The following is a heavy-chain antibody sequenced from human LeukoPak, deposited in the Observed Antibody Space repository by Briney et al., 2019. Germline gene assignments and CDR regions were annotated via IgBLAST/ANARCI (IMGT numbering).Heavy chain of an antibody. Sequence: GGSLRLSCAASGFTFSSYAMSWVRQAPGKGLEWVSYISSSSSTIYYADSVKGRFTISRDKAKNSLYLQMNSLRAEDTAVYYCAREYCSSTSCLYDYWGQGTLVTVSS. CDR1: GFTFSSYA. J-gene: IGHJ4*02. CDR3: AREYCSSTSCLYDY. V-gene: IGHV3-48*01. CDR2: ISSSSSTI. D-gene: IGHD2-2*01.